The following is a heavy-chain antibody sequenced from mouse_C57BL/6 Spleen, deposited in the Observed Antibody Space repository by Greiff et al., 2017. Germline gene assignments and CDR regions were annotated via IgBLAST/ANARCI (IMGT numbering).Heavy chain of an antibody. CDR3: ARRDDYDDAMDY. CDR1: GYTFTSYW. D-gene: IGHD2-4*01. Sequence: VKLQQPGAELVKPGASVKLSCKASGYTFTSYWMQWVKQRPGQGLEWIGEIDPSDSYTNYNQKFKGKATLTVDTSSSTAYMQLSSLTSEDSAVYYCARRDDYDDAMDYWGQGTSVTVSS. CDR2: IDPSDSYT. V-gene: IGHV1-50*01. J-gene: IGHJ4*01.